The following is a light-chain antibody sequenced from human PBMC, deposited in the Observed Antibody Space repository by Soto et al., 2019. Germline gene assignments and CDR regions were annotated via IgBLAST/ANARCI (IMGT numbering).Light chain of an antibody. CDR3: QQYGGSTRT. Sequence: EIVLTQSPATLSLSPGGRATLSCRASQSVTTQLAWYQQKPGQAPRLIIHGASSRATGVPDRITGSGSGTDFTLSISRLEPEDFAVYYCQQYGGSTRTFGQGTKVDI. CDR1: QSVTTQ. V-gene: IGKV3-20*01. CDR2: GAS. J-gene: IGKJ1*01.